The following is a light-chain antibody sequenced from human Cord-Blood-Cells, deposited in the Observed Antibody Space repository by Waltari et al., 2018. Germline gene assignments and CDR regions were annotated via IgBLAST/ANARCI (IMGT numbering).Light chain of an antibody. CDR3: QQYNSYLYT. CDR1: QRISSW. Sequence: DIQMNQSPSTLSASVGDRVTITCRASQRISSWLAWYQQKPGKAPKLLIYDASRLESGVPSRFSGSGSGTEFTLTISSRQPDDFATYYCQQYNSYLYTFGQGTKLEIK. CDR2: DAS. V-gene: IGKV1-5*01. J-gene: IGKJ2*01.